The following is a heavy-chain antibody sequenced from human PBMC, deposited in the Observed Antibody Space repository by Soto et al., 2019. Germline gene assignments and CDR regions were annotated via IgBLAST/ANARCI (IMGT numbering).Heavy chain of an antibody. CDR3: ARAVAVPADFDY. CDR1: GYTFTTSA. J-gene: IGHJ4*02. V-gene: IGHV1-3*01. D-gene: IGHD6-19*01. Sequence: ASVKVSCKASGYTFTTSAMHWVRQAPGQRLEWMGWINAGNGNTKYSQKFQGRVTITRDTSASTAYMELSSLSSEDTAVYYCARAVAVPADFDYWGQGTLVTVSS. CDR2: INAGNGNT.